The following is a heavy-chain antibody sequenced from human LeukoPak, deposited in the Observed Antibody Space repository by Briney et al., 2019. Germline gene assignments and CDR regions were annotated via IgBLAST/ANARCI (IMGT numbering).Heavy chain of an antibody. D-gene: IGHD3-3*01. CDR1: GYSFTSYW. V-gene: IGHV5-51*01. J-gene: IGHJ3*02. CDR3: ARPANDFWSGYYTLDAFDI. Sequence: GESLKISCKGSGYSFTSYWIGWVRQMPGKGLEWMGIIYPGDSDTRYSPSFQGQVTISADKSISTAYLQWSSLKASDTAMYYCARPANDFWSGYYTLDAFDIWGQGAMVTVSS. CDR2: IYPGDSDT.